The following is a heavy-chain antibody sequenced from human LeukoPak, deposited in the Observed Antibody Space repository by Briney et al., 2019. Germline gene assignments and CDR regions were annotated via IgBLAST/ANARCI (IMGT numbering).Heavy chain of an antibody. J-gene: IGHJ2*01. D-gene: IGHD1-26*01. CDR3: ARAFSGSYWYFDL. Sequence: SETLSLTCTVSDGSIRSYYWSWIRQPPGKGLEWIGFVFHSGSTNYDPSLRRRATLSLDTSKRQFYLKLNSVTAADTAVYYCARAFSGSYWYFDLWGRGTLVTVSS. CDR2: VFHSGST. CDR1: DGSIRSYY. V-gene: IGHV4-59*01.